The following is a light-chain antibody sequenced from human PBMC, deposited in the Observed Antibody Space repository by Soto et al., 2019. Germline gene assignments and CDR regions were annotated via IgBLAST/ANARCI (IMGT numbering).Light chain of an antibody. J-gene: IGLJ2*01. V-gene: IGLV2-11*01. Sequence: QSVLTQPRSVSGSPGQSVTISCTGTSSDVGAYKYVSWYQHHPGQSPKIMIYDVSKRPSGVPDRFSGSKSGNTASLTISGLQAEDEAGYYCCSYAGSDTLVFGGGTKLTVL. CDR3: CSYAGSDTLV. CDR2: DVS. CDR1: SSDVGAYKY.